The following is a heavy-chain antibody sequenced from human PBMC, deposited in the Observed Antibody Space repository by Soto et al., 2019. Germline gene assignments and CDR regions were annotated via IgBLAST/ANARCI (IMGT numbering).Heavy chain of an antibody. D-gene: IGHD2-2*01. CDR3: ARLGYQLQSRPYYYYGMDV. CDR1: GYSFTSYW. Sequence: GESLKISCQGSGYSFTSYWIGWVRQMPGKGLEWMGIIYPGDSDTRYSPSFQGQVTISADKSISTAYLQWSSLKASDTAMYYCARLGYQLQSRPYYYYGMDVWGQGTTVTVSS. V-gene: IGHV5-51*01. CDR2: IYPGDSDT. J-gene: IGHJ6*02.